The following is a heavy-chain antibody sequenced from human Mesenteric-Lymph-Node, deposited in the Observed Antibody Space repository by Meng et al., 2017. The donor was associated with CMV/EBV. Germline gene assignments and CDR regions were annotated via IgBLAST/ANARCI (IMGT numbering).Heavy chain of an antibody. CDR1: GFTFSSYA. V-gene: IGHV3-30*04. J-gene: IGHJ6*02. CDR2: ISYDGSNK. CDR3: ATTTVTILHYYYGMDV. Sequence: GESLKISCAASGFTFSSYAMHWVRQAPGKGLEWVAVISYDGSNKYYADSVKGRFTISRDNSKNTLYLQMNSLRAEDTAVYYCATTTVTILHYYYGMDVWGQGTTVTVSS. D-gene: IGHD4-11*01.